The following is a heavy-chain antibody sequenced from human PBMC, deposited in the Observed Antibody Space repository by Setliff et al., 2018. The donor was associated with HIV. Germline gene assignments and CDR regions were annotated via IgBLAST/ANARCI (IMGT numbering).Heavy chain of an antibody. V-gene: IGHV3-23*01. D-gene: IGHD3-22*01. CDR2: IQSGGII. CDR3: AKLDYYDYSGSWARKVAIDF. Sequence: PGGSLRLSCAASGLTLSNSAMTWVRQKPWRGLEWVSLIQSGGIIYYADSVKGRFTISRDNSNNTLSLQMSSLRAEDTALYYCAKLDYYDYSGSWARKVAIDFWGRGTMVTVSS. J-gene: IGHJ3*01. CDR1: GLTLSNSA.